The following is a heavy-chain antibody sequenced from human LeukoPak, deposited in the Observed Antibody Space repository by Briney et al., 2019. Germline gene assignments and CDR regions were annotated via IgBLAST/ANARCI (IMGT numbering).Heavy chain of an antibody. V-gene: IGHV1-69*05. CDR1: GGTFSSYA. Sequence: ASVKVSCKASGGTFSSYAISWVRQAPGQGLEWMGRIIPIFGTANYAQKFQGRVTITTDESTSTAYMEPSSLRSEDTAVYYCARDPWAPYYGSGSYSEKGLDYWGQGTLVTVSS. D-gene: IGHD3-10*01. J-gene: IGHJ4*02. CDR2: IIPIFGTA. CDR3: ARDPWAPYYGSGSYSEKGLDY.